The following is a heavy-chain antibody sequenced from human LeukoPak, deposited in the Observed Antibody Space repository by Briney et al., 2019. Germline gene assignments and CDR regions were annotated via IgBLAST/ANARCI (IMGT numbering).Heavy chain of an antibody. Sequence: GGSLRLSCAASGFTFSRFSMNWVRQAPGKGLEWVSYISSSSGTIYYADSVKGRFTISRDNAKHSLYLQMNSLRAEDTAVYYCARVDYGDYAGEDYWGQGTLVTVSS. CDR2: ISSSSGTI. J-gene: IGHJ4*02. V-gene: IGHV3-48*04. D-gene: IGHD4-17*01. CDR1: GFTFSRFS. CDR3: ARVDYGDYAGEDY.